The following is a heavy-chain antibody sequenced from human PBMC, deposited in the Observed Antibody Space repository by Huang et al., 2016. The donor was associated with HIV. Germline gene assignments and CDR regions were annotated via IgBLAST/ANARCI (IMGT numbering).Heavy chain of an antibody. CDR3: SPSGDDYFYFYMDV. CDR2: CRSKAFGGAA. CDR1: GFIFNDFA. V-gene: IGHV3-49*03. Sequence: QLVESGGDSVQSGRSLRLSCRGSGFIFNDFAIIWLRQSPGKGMEWIGFCRSKAFGGAAKSAPSVKDRFTVSRDEAKNVAFLQMDNLQVDDTAIYYCSPSGDDYFYFYMDVWGNGTTVIVS. J-gene: IGHJ6*03. D-gene: IGHD4-17*01.